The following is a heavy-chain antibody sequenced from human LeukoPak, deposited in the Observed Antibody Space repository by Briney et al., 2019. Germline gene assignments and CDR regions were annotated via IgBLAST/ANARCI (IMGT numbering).Heavy chain of an antibody. Sequence: PGGSLRLSCAASGFIFSDYYMSWIRQAPAKGLEWVSYISSGGSTIYYADSVKGRFTISRDNAKNSLYLQMNSLRAEDTAVYYCARDIYYYDSSGYYLPGGSDYWGQGTLVTVSS. J-gene: IGHJ4*02. D-gene: IGHD3-22*01. CDR1: GFIFSDYY. CDR2: ISSGGSTI. CDR3: ARDIYYYDSSGYYLPGGSDY. V-gene: IGHV3-11*01.